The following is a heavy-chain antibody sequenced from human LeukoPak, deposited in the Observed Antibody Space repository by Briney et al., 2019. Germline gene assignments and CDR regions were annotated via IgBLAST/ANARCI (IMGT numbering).Heavy chain of an antibody. CDR3: ARGFNDFRGAYDY. CDR1: GGSISSSSYS. CDR2: IYHSGST. Sequence: SETLSLTCTVSGGSISSSSYSWSWIRQPPGKGLEWIGYIYHSGSTYYNPSLKSRVTISVDRSKNQFSLKLSSVTAADTAVYYWARGFNDFRGAYDYWGQGTLVTVSS. D-gene: IGHD3-10*01. V-gene: IGHV4-30-2*01. J-gene: IGHJ4*02.